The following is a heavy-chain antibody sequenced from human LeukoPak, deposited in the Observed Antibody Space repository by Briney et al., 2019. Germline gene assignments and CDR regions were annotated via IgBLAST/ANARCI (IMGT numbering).Heavy chain of an antibody. Sequence: GASVKVSCKASGYTFTSYYMHWVRQAPGQGLEWMGIINPSGGSTSYAQKFQGRVTITADESTSTAYMELNSLRSEDTAVYYCARDPSMIRGENTPYFDYWGQGTLVTVSS. V-gene: IGHV1-46*01. D-gene: IGHD3-10*01. CDR1: GYTFTSYY. CDR3: ARDPSMIRGENTPYFDY. CDR2: INPSGGST. J-gene: IGHJ4*02.